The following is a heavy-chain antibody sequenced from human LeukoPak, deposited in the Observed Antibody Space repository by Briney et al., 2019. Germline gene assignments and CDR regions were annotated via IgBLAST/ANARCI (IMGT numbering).Heavy chain of an antibody. D-gene: IGHD5-12*01. CDR2: ISAGNGNT. V-gene: IGHV1-18*01. CDR3: ARVRYSGYDSTD. CDR1: GYTFTSYG. Sequence: GASVTVSCKASGYTFTSYGISWVRQAPGQGLEWMGWISAGNGNTKYSQEFQGRVTITRDTSASTAYMELSSLRSEDTAVYYCARVRYSGYDSTDWGQGTLVTVSS. J-gene: IGHJ4*02.